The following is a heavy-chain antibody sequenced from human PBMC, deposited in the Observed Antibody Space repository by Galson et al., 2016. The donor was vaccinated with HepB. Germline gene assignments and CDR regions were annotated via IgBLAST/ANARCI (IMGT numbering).Heavy chain of an antibody. D-gene: IGHD6-19*01. J-gene: IGHJ4*02. Sequence: SLRLSCAASGFTFSNYDMHWVRQAPGKGLEWVALISSDGDKIFYADSVEGRFTISRDNSKNILYVQMNSLRVEDTAVYHCAKEDERSGWYRPPDHWGQGTLVTVSS. CDR1: GFTFSNYD. V-gene: IGHV3-30*18. CDR2: ISSDGDKI. CDR3: AKEDERSGWYRPPDH.